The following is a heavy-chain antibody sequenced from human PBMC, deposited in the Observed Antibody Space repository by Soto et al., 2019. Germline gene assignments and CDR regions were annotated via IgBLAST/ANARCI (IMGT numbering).Heavy chain of an antibody. D-gene: IGHD3-22*01. Sequence: QVQLQESGPGLVKPSQTLSLTCTVSGGSISSGGYYWSWIRQHPGKGLEWIGYIYYSGSTYYNPSLKSRVTISVDTSKNQFSLKLSSVSAADTAVYYCARVSRYYYDSNLVNAFDIWGQGTMVTVSS. J-gene: IGHJ3*02. CDR1: GGSISSGGYY. CDR2: IYYSGST. CDR3: ARVSRYYYDSNLVNAFDI. V-gene: IGHV4-31*03.